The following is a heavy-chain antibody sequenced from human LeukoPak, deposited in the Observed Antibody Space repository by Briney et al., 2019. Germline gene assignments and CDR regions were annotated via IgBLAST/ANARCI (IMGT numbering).Heavy chain of an antibody. CDR1: GFTFSSYS. V-gene: IGHV3-21*01. J-gene: IGHJ3*02. D-gene: IGHD4-17*01. CDR2: ISSSSSYI. Sequence: GGSLRLSCAASGFTFSSYSMNWVRQAPGKGLEWVSSISSSSSYIYYADSVKGRFPITRDNAKNSMYLQMNSLRAEDTAVYYCARRLRIDAFDIWGQGTMVTVSS. CDR3: ARRLRIDAFDI.